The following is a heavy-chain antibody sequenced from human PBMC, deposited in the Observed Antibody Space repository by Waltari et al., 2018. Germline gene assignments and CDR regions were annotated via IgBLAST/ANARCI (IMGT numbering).Heavy chain of an antibody. D-gene: IGHD3-10*01. CDR3: VRLAQRTYRSPVPGRHYYYGMDV. CDR2: ISNDESSL. V-gene: IGHV3-74*03. J-gene: IGHJ6*02. Sequence: EEQLLESGGGLVQPGDPLGPSCAASGFRFSTYWLNWVRKPPGKGLVWVARISNDESSLTYADSVKGRFTISRDNAKNTLYLQMKRLRAEDTAVYYCVRLAQRTYRSPVPGRHYYYGMDVWGQGTTVTVSS. CDR1: GFRFSTYW.